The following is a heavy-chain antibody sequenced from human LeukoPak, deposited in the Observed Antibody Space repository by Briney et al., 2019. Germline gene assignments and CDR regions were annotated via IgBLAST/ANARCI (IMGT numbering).Heavy chain of an antibody. J-gene: IGHJ4*02. V-gene: IGHV3-30*02. D-gene: IGHD6-6*01. CDR1: GFTFSSYG. CDR3: AKDSGYSSSHFDY. Sequence: PGGSLRLSCAASGFTFSSYGMHWVRQAPGKGLEWVAVIWYGGSNKYYADSVKGRFTISRDNSKNTLYLQMNSLRAEDTAVYYCAKDSGYSSSHFDYWGQGTLVTVSS. CDR2: IWYGGSNK.